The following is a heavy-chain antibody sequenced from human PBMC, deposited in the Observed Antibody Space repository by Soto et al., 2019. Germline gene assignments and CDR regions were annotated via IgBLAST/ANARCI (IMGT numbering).Heavy chain of an antibody. D-gene: IGHD3-22*01. J-gene: IGHJ1*01. CDR2: ISGGGDSA. CDR3: AKSYYDSSLRNLHH. CDR1: GFTFSSYA. Sequence: GGSLRLSCTASGFTFSSYAMSWVRQAPGKGLEWVSGISGGGDSAYYADSVKGRFIISRDNPKNTLYLQINSLRAEDTAIYCCAKSYYDSSLRNLHHWGQGTLVTVSS. V-gene: IGHV3-23*01.